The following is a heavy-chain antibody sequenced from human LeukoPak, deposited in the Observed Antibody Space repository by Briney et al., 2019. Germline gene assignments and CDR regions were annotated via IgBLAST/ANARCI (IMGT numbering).Heavy chain of an antibody. CDR2: VIGSGGRT. Sequence: GGSLRLSCAVSGFTFSSYAMSWVRQAPGKGLEWVSAVIGSGGRTYHADFVKGRFTISRDNSKNTLYLQVNSLRAEDTAVYYCAKFPQQLRSGAFDIWGQGTMVTVSS. CDR1: GFTFSSYA. V-gene: IGHV3-23*01. CDR3: AKFPQQLRSGAFDI. D-gene: IGHD4-17*01. J-gene: IGHJ3*02.